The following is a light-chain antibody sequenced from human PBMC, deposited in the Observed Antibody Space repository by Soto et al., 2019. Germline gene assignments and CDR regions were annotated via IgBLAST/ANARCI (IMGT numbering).Light chain of an antibody. CDR2: GAS. J-gene: IGKJ3*01. CDR1: QSVSSSD. Sequence: EIVLTQSPGTLSLSPGERATLTCRASQSVSSSDLAWFQQKPGQAPRLLIYGASSRATGIPDRFSGSGSGTDFSLTISSLEPEDFAVYYCQQYGNSPFTFGPGTKVDIK. CDR3: QQYGNSPFT. V-gene: IGKV3-20*01.